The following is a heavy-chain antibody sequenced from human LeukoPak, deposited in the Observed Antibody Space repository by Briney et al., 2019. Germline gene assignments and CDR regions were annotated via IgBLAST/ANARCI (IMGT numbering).Heavy chain of an antibody. CDR3: ARWGVVGANFDY. D-gene: IGHD1-26*01. CDR2: ISYDGSNK. V-gene: IGHV3-30-3*01. CDR1: GFTFSSYA. Sequence: PGGSLRLSCAASGFTFSSYAMHWVRQAPDKGLEWVAVISYDGSNKYYADSVKGRFTISRDNSKNTLYLQMNSLRAEDTAVYYCARWGVVGANFDYWGQGTLVTVSS. J-gene: IGHJ4*02.